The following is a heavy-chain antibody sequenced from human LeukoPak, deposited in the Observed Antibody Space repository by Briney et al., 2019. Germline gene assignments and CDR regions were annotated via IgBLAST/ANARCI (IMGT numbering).Heavy chain of an antibody. CDR2: ISAYNGNT. J-gene: IGHJ4*02. CDR1: GYTFTGYY. Sequence: GASVKVSCKASGYTFTGYYMHWVRQAPGQGLEWMGWISAYNGNTNYAQKLQGRVTMTTDTSTSTAYMELRSLRSDDTAVYYCARDASSGSTIPELDYWGQGTLVTVSS. D-gene: IGHD3-10*01. V-gene: IGHV1-18*04. CDR3: ARDASSGSTIPELDY.